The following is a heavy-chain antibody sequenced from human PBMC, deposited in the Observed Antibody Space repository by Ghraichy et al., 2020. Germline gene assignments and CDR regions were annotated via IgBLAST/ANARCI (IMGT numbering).Heavy chain of an antibody. CDR2: INHSGST. Sequence: SETLSLTCAVYGGSFSGYYWSWIRQPPGKGLEWIGEINHSGSTNYNPSLKSRVTISVDTSKNQFSLKLSSVTAADTAVYYCARGMAYCGGDCYSIFDYWGQGTLVTVSS. J-gene: IGHJ4*02. CDR3: ARGMAYCGGDCYSIFDY. D-gene: IGHD2-21*02. CDR1: GGSFSGYY. V-gene: IGHV4-34*01.